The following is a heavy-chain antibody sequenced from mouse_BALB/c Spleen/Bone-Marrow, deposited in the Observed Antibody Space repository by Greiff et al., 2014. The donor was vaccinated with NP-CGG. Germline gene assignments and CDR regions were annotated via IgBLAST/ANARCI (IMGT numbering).Heavy chain of an antibody. J-gene: IGHJ3*01. CDR1: GYTFSSYW. CDR3: ARDWDPFAY. V-gene: IGHV1-9*01. D-gene: IGHD4-1*01. Sequence: LEESGAELMKPGASVKISCKATGYTFSSYWIEWVKQRPGHGLEWIGEILPGSGSTNYNEKFKDKATFTADTSSNTAYMQLSSLTSEDSAVYYCARDWDPFAYWGQGTLVTVSA. CDR2: ILPGSGST.